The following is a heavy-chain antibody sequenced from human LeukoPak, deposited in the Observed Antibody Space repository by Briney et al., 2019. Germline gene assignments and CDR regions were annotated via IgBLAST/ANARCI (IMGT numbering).Heavy chain of an antibody. V-gene: IGHV3-11*05. Sequence: PGGSLRLSCAASGFTFSGYYMSWVRQAPGKGLEWVSCIGGSSTYTNYADSVKGRFTISRDNAKNSLYLQMDGLRAEDTAVYYCARDRGAVAATWFDYWGQGTLVTVSS. D-gene: IGHD6-19*01. CDR1: GFTFSGYY. CDR3: ARDRGAVAATWFDY. J-gene: IGHJ4*02. CDR2: IGGSSTYT.